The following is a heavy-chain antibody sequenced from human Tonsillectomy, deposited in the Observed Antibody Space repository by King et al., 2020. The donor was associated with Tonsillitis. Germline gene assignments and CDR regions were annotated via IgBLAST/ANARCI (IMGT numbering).Heavy chain of an antibody. CDR2: LSSDGSRY. D-gene: IGHD3-3*01. V-gene: IGHV3-30*01. CDR1: GFTFTNYP. J-gene: IGHJ6*02. Sequence: VQLVESGGGVVQPGNSLRLSCAASGFTFTNYPMHWVRQAPGRGLEWVAFLSSDGSRYFYADSVKGRFTMSSDSSKNTVSLEMNSLRLEDTAAYYCATLRFLEWSTQPYDMDVWGQGTTVTVSS. CDR3: ATLRFLEWSTQPYDMDV.